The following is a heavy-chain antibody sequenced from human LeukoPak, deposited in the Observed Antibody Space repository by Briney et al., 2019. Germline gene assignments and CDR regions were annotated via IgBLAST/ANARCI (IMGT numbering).Heavy chain of an antibody. CDR3: ARGTVTTLFDY. D-gene: IGHD4-17*01. Sequence: SETLSLTCVVTGGSISYYYWSWIRQPAGKGLEWIGRLYTSGSTDYNPSLKSRVTMSVDTSKNQFSLKLRSVTAADTAVYYCARGTVTTLFDYWGQGTLVTVSS. CDR1: GGSISYYY. J-gene: IGHJ4*02. CDR2: LYTSGST. V-gene: IGHV4-4*07.